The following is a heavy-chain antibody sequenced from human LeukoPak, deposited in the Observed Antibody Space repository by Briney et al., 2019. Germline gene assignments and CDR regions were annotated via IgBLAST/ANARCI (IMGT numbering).Heavy chain of an antibody. V-gene: IGHV3-74*01. D-gene: IGHD3-10*01. CDR3: ARDRGPRTGFMVREAYDY. J-gene: IGHJ4*02. Sequence: GGSLRLSCTASGFTVSSNYMNWVRQAPGKGLVWVSRINTDGSITNYADSVKGRFSISRDNAKNTLYLQMSSLRAEDTAVYYCARDRGPRTGFMVREAYDYWGQGTLVTVSS. CDR2: INTDGSIT. CDR1: GFTVSSNY.